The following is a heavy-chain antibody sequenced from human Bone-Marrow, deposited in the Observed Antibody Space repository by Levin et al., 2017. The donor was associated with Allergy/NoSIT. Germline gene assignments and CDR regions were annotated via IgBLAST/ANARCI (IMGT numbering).Heavy chain of an antibody. CDR3: ARSLGTGYTYDGGHLDS. Sequence: QSGGSLRLSCAASGFTFRSHSMTWVRQGPGKGLEWVSAVSGSGANTFYADSVKGRFIISRDNFQNTLHLDMNSLRAEDTATYFCARSLGTGYTYDGGHLDSWGQGTLVTVSS. D-gene: IGHD5-24*01. V-gene: IGHV3-23*01. CDR2: VSGSGANT. J-gene: IGHJ4*02. CDR1: GFTFRSHS.